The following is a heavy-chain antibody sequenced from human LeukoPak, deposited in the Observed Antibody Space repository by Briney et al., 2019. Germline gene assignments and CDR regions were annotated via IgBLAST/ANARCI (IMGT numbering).Heavy chain of an antibody. J-gene: IGHJ4*02. CDR2: INPNSGGT. D-gene: IGHD5-12*01. Sequence: GASVKVSCKASGYTFTGYYMHWVRQAPGQGLEWMGWINPNSGGTNSAQKFQGRVTMTRDTSISTSYMELSRLRSDDTAMYYCARGMDSGYPYFDHWGQGTLVTVSS. V-gene: IGHV1-2*02. CDR1: GYTFTGYY. CDR3: ARGMDSGYPYFDH.